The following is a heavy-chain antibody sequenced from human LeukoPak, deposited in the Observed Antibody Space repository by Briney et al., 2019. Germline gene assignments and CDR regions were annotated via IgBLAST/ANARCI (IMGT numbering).Heavy chain of an antibody. CDR3: ASNPAVVAATLYYFDY. CDR1: GGSISSSSYY. J-gene: IGHJ4*02. V-gene: IGHV4-39*07. D-gene: IGHD2-15*01. Sequence: SETLSFTCTVSGGSISSSSYYWGWIRQPPGKGLEWIGSIYYSGSTYYNPSLKSRVTISVDTSKNQFSLKLSSVTAADTAVYYCASNPAVVAATLYYFDYWGQGTLVTVSS. CDR2: IYYSGST.